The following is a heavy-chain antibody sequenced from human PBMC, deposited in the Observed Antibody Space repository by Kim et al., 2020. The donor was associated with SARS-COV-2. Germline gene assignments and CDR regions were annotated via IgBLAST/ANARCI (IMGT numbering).Heavy chain of an antibody. Sequence: GSLRLSCAASGFTFSNYGMSWVRQAPGKGLEWVSGISGSGDTTTYADSVKGRFTVSRDNSKNTLYLQMSSLRAEDTAIYYCANPRQPDYWGQGTLVTVSS. CDR1: GFTFSNYG. CDR2: ISGSGDTT. V-gene: IGHV3-23*01. J-gene: IGHJ4*02. CDR3: ANPRQPDY. D-gene: IGHD6-13*01.